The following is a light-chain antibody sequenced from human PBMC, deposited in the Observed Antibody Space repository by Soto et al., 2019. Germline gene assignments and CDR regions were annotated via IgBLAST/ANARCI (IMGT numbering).Light chain of an antibody. CDR3: GTWDSGRSVV. CDR2: DNN. V-gene: IGLV1-51*01. J-gene: IGLJ3*02. CDR1: TSNIGNNY. Sequence: QSVLTQPPSVSAAPGQKVTLSCSGSTSNIGNNYVSWYQQLPGTAPKLLIYDNNKRPSGIPDRFSGSKSGTSATLGITGLQTGDEADYYCGTWDSGRSVVFGGGTKLTVL.